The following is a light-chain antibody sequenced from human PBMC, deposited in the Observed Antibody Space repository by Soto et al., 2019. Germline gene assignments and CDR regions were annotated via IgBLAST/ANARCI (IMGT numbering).Light chain of an antibody. CDR2: DAS. CDR1: QSVSSY. V-gene: IGKV3-11*01. Sequence: EIVLTQSPATLSLSPGERATLSCRASQSVSSYLAWYQQKPGQAPRLLIYDASNRATGIPARFSGSGSGTDFTLTISSLEPEDFAVYYCQQSSDWPPTFGRGTKVDIK. CDR3: QQSSDWPPT. J-gene: IGKJ1*01.